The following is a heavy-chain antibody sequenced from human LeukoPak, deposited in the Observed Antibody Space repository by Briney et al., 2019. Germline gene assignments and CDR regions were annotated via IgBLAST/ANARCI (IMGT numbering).Heavy chain of an antibody. CDR2: ISSGATYI. Sequence: GSLRLSCAASGFALSDYAINWVRQAPGKGLEWVSSISSGATYIYYADSVKGRFTISRDSANNSLSLQMDSLRAEDTAVYYCTRGRRFCGGDCHSWFDSWGQGTLVTVSS. D-gene: IGHD2-21*02. CDR1: GFALSDYA. J-gene: IGHJ5*01. CDR3: TRGRRFCGGDCHSWFDS. V-gene: IGHV3-21*01.